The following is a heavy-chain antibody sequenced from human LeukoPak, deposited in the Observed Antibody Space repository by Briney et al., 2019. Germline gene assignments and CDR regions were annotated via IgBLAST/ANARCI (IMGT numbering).Heavy chain of an antibody. Sequence: LEWIGRIYTSGSTNYNPSLKSRVTMSVDTSKNQFSLKVTSVTAADTAVYYCAREGAAGLDYWGQGTLVTVSS. CDR3: AREGAAGLDY. J-gene: IGHJ4*02. V-gene: IGHV4-4*07. D-gene: IGHD6-13*01. CDR2: IYTSGST.